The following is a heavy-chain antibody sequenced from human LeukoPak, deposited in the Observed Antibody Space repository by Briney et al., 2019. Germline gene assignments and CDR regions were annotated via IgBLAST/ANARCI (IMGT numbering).Heavy chain of an antibody. CDR2: IQYDGSKN. J-gene: IGHJ5*02. CDR3: ARDARRRYCSSTSCYWGWFDP. CDR1: GFTFSSYG. Sequence: PGGSLRLSCAASGFTFSSYGMHWVRQAPGKGLEWVAFIQYDGSKNYYADYVKGRFTISRDKSKNTLYMQMNSLRAEDTAVYYCARDARRRYCSSTSCYWGWFDPWGQGTLVTVSS. D-gene: IGHD2-2*01. V-gene: IGHV3-30*02.